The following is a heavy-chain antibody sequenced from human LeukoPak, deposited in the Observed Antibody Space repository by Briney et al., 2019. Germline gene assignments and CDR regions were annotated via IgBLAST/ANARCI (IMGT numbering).Heavy chain of an antibody. D-gene: IGHD3-22*01. CDR2: ISGSGGST. V-gene: IGHV3-23*01. Sequence: GGSLSLSCAASGFTSSTYAMSWVRQGPGQGREWVSAISGSGGSTSYAYSVKVRFTISGDNSKNMLYLQMNSLTAEDTAVYYCASDPPPDSSGTRRQVPHDYYYYGMDVWGQGTTVTVSS. J-gene: IGHJ6*02. CDR3: ASDPPPDSSGTRRQVPHDYYYYGMDV. CDR1: GFTSSTYA.